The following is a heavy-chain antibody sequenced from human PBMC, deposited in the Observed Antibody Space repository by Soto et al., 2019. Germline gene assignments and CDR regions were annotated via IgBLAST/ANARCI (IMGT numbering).Heavy chain of an antibody. CDR1: GGSFSGYY. V-gene: IGHV4-34*01. CDR3: ARGIGSSPFDP. D-gene: IGHD2-15*01. Sequence: LSLTFAVYGGSFSGYYWSWIRQPPGKGLEWIGEINHSGSTNYNPSLKSRVTISVDTSKNQFSLKLSSVTAADTAVYYCARGIGSSPFDPWGQGTLVTVSS. J-gene: IGHJ5*02. CDR2: INHSGST.